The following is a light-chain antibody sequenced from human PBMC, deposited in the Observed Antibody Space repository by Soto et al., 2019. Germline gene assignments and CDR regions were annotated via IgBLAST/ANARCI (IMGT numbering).Light chain of an antibody. CDR1: QSVSSSY. J-gene: IGKJ3*01. CDR3: EQYGISPLFT. CDR2: GAS. Sequence: EIVLTQSPGTLSLSPGERATLSCRASQSVSSSYLAWYQQKPGQAPSLLIYGASSSATGIPDRFSGSGSGTDFILTISRLEPEDFAVYYCEQYGISPLFTFGPGTKVDVK. V-gene: IGKV3-20*01.